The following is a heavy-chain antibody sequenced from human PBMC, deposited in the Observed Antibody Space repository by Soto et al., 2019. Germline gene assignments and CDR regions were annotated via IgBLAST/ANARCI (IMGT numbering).Heavy chain of an antibody. Sequence: ASVKVSCKAAGYAFTSYGISWVRQAPGQGLEWMGWISAYNGNTNYAQKLQGRVTMTTDTSTSTAYMELRSLRSDDTAVYYCAPCVGRGDGDSAFGPNQKYNWYHPWCPSPLVTVS. D-gene: IGHD2-21*02. CDR3: APCVGRGDGDSAFGPNQKYNWYHP. V-gene: IGHV1-18*01. CDR1: GYAFTSYG. J-gene: IGHJ5*02. CDR2: ISAYNGNT.